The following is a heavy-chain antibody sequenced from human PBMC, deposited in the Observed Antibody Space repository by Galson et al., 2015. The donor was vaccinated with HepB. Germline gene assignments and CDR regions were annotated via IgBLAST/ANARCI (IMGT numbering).Heavy chain of an antibody. D-gene: IGHD3-22*01. CDR2: ISYDGSNK. J-gene: IGHJ4*02. Sequence: SLRLSCAASGFTFSSYAMHWVRQAPGKGLEWVAVISYDGSNKYYADSVKGRFTISRDNSKNTPYLQMNSLRPEDTAEYYCARVYYDSSGYCCGYFDYWGQGTQVTVSS. V-gene: IGHV3-30-3*01. CDR1: GFTFSSYA. CDR3: ARVYYDSSGYCCGYFDY.